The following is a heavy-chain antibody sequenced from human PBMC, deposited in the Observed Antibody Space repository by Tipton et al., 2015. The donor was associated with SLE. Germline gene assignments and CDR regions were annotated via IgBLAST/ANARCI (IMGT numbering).Heavy chain of an antibody. CDR1: GGSISSHF. J-gene: IGHJ6*02. Sequence: TLSLTCTVSGGSISSHFWSWIRQPPGKGLEWIGYISNSGSTNYNPSLGSRVTMSADTSKNQFSLKLSSVTAADTAVYYCARMGYGDGFDVWGQGTTVTVSS. CDR3: ARMGYGDGFDV. D-gene: IGHD4-17*01. CDR2: ISNSGST. V-gene: IGHV4-59*11.